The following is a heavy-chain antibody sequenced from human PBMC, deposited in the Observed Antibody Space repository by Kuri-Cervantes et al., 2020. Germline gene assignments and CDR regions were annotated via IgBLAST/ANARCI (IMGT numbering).Heavy chain of an antibody. CDR3: ARGGWSLDY. CDR1: GASVSSRTYY. Sequence: SETLSLTCTVSGASVSSRTYYWTWIRQPPGKGLEWIGYISNSGNTNYNPSLKSRVTISVDTSKNQFSLRLSSMTAADTAVYYCARGGWSLDYWGQGTLVTVSS. J-gene: IGHJ4*02. CDR2: ISNSGNT. V-gene: IGHV4-61*01. D-gene: IGHD2-15*01.